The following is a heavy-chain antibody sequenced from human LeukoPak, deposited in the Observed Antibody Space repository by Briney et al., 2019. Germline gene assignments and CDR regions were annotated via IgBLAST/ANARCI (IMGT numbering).Heavy chain of an antibody. D-gene: IGHD3-3*01. CDR3: ASSGVVSTNYYVMDV. Sequence: GASVKVSCKASGGTFSSYAISWERQAPGQGLEWMGGIIPIFGTANYAQKFQGRVTITADESTSTAYMELSSLRSEDTAVYYCASSGVVSTNYYVMDVWGQGTTVTVSS. J-gene: IGHJ6*02. CDR1: GGTFSSYA. V-gene: IGHV1-69*13. CDR2: IIPIFGTA.